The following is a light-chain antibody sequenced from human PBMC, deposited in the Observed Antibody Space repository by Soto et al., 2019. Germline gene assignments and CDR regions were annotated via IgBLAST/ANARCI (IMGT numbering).Light chain of an antibody. CDR2: GAS. CDR1: QSVSNNY. V-gene: IGKV3-20*01. J-gene: IGKJ1*01. Sequence: EIVLTQSPGTLSLSPGERATLSCRASQSVSNNYLAWYQQKPGQAPRLLIYGASNRATGIPDRFSGSGSGTDFTLTISRLEAEDVAGYYCQQYGSSGTFGQGTKVEIK. CDR3: QQYGSSGT.